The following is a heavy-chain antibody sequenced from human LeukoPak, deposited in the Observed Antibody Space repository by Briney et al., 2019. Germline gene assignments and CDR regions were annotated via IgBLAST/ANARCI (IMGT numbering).Heavy chain of an antibody. CDR2: ISSNGGST. Sequence: QPGGSLRLSCAASGFTFSSYAMHWVRQAPGKGLEYVSAISSNGGSTYYANSVKGRFTISRDNSKNTLYLQMGSLRAEDMAVYYCARVGSIVGATKANYMGVWGKGTTVTVSS. D-gene: IGHD1-26*01. V-gene: IGHV3-64*01. CDR3: ARVGSIVGATKANYMGV. CDR1: GFTFSSYA. J-gene: IGHJ6*03.